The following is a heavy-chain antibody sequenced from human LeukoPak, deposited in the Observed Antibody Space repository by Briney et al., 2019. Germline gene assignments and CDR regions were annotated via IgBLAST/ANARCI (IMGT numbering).Heavy chain of an antibody. CDR3: ARNIVITNFGDHFDY. D-gene: IGHD3-10*02. CDR1: GGSISSGDYY. Sequence: SETLSLTCTVSGGSISSGDYYWSWIRQPPGKGLEWIGYIYYSGSTYYNPSLNCRFTISVDTSKNQFSLKLSFVTAADTTVYYCARNIVITNFGDHFDYWGRGTLVTVSS. J-gene: IGHJ4*02. CDR2: IYYSGST. V-gene: IGHV4-30-4*01.